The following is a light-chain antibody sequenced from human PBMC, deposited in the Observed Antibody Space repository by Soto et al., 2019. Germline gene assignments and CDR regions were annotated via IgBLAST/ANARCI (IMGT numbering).Light chain of an antibody. Sequence: EIVLTQSPATLSLSPGERATLSCRASQSISSSLAWYQQKPGHTPRLLIYDASNSATGIPARFSGSGSGTDFTLTISSLEPEDFAVYYCQQRTNWPVTFGPGTTVDVK. J-gene: IGKJ3*01. V-gene: IGKV3-11*01. CDR1: QSISSS. CDR2: DAS. CDR3: QQRTNWPVT.